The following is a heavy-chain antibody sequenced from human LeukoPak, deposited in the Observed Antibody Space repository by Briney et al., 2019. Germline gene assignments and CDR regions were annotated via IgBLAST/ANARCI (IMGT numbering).Heavy chain of an antibody. CDR2: ISWDSGSI. Sequence: GGSLRLSCAASGFTFDDYAMHWVRQAPGKGLEWVSGISWDSGSIGYADSVKGRFTISRDNAKNSLYLQMNSLRAEDTAVYYCARAMYSSSFSGFDPWGQGTLVTVSS. D-gene: IGHD6-13*01. J-gene: IGHJ5*02. V-gene: IGHV3-9*01. CDR1: GFTFDDYA. CDR3: ARAMYSSSFSGFDP.